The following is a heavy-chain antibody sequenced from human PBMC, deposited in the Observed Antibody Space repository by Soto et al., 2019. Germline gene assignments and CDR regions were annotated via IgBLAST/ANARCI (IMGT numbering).Heavy chain of an antibody. J-gene: IGHJ4*02. Sequence: QVHLGQSGAEVKKPGASVKVSCKGSGYTFTSYGITWVRQAPGQGLAWMGWLSAHTGNTAYAQKLKGRVTVTRDTSTSTDYVELRSLRSDDTAVYYCARWRYGDYWGQGALVTVSS. D-gene: IGHD1-1*01. V-gene: IGHV1-18*01. CDR2: LSAHTGNT. CDR1: GYTFTSYG. CDR3: ARWRYGDY.